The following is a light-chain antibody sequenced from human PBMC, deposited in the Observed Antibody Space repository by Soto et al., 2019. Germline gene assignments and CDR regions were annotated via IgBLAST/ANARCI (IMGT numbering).Light chain of an antibody. V-gene: IGKV1-5*03. CDR2: KAS. Sequence: DIQLTQSPSTLSASVGDRVTITCRASQNINAFLAWYQQKPGKAPKLLIYKASTLISGVPSRFTGDDSGTDFTLTITSLMPDDFATYYRQQYSAYPLTFGGGTKV. CDR3: QQYSAYPLT. CDR1: QNINAF. J-gene: IGKJ4*01.